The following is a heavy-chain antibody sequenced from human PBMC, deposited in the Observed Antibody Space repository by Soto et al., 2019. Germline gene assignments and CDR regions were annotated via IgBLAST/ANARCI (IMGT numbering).Heavy chain of an antibody. CDR3: ARGDDILTGYYPFDY. J-gene: IGHJ4*02. Sequence: GSLSLSCAASGFTFSSYGMHWVRQAPGKGLEWVAVIWYDGSNKYYADSVKGRFTISRDNSKNTLYLQMNSLRAEDTAVYYCARGDDILTGYYPFDYWGQGTLVTVSS. CDR2: IWYDGSNK. D-gene: IGHD3-9*01. V-gene: IGHV3-33*01. CDR1: GFTFSSYG.